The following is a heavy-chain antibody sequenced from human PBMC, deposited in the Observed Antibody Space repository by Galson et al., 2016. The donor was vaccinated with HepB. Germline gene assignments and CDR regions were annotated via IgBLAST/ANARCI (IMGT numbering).Heavy chain of an antibody. Sequence: SLRLSCAASGFTFSNFWMTWVRQAPGKGLEWVAHINQDGTGKYYVDSVRGRFTISRDNAENSVYPQMHSLRAEDTGIYYCVSGYTSGYWSQGAPVTVSS. CDR1: GFTFSNFW. CDR2: INQDGTGK. D-gene: IGHD5-12*01. V-gene: IGHV3-7*01. J-gene: IGHJ4*02. CDR3: VSGYTSGY.